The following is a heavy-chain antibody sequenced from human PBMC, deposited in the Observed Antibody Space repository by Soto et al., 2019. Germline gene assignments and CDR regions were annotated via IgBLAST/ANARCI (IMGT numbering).Heavy chain of an antibody. J-gene: IGHJ5*02. CDR2: ISYSGST. CDR1: GGSVTSADYY. CDR3: ARLIALSDDSSGPHWLDR. Sequence: QVHLQESGPGLVKPSQTLSLTCSVSGGSVTSADYYWSWVRQPPGKGLEWIGCISYSGSTYYNPSLSSRLFISVDTSKKQFSLRLSFVTAADTAVYYCARLIALSDDSSGPHWLDRWGQGTLVTVSA. V-gene: IGHV4-30-4*01. D-gene: IGHD3-22*01.